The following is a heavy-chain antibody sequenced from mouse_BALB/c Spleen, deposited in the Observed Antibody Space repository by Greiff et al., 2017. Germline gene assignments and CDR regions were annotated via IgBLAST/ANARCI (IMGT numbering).Heavy chain of an antibody. J-gene: IGHJ4*01. CDR3: ARDYYAMDY. Sequence: DVHLVESGGGLVQPGGSRNLSCAASGFTFSRFGMHWVRQAPEKGLEWVAYISSGSSTIYYADTVKGRFTISRDNPKNTLFLQMTSLRSEDTAMYYCARDYYAMDYWGQGTSVTVSS. CDR1: GFTFSRFG. V-gene: IGHV5-17*02. CDR2: ISSGSSTI.